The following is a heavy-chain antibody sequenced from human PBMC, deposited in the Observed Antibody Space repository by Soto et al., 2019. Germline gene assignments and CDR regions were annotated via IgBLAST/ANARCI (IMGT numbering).Heavy chain of an antibody. Sequence: SETLSLTCTVSGGSISSSSYYWGWIRQPPGKGLEWIGSIYYSGSTYYNPSLKSRVTISVDTSKNQFSLKLSSVTAADTAVYYCARTSSGYYVVYWGQGTLVTVSS. CDR3: ARTSSGYYVVY. CDR1: GGSISSSSYY. CDR2: IYYSGST. J-gene: IGHJ4*02. D-gene: IGHD3-22*01. V-gene: IGHV4-39*01.